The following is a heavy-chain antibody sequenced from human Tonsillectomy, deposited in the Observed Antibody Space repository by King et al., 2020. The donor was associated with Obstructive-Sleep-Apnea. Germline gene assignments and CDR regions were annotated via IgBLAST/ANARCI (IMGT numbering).Heavy chain of an antibody. CDR3: AKDRGSSGWSEDPFHY. CDR1: GFTFSSYA. V-gene: IGHV3-23*04. CDR2: ISGSGGST. J-gene: IGHJ4*02. D-gene: IGHD6-19*01. Sequence: VQLVESGGGLVQPGGSLRLSCAASGFTFSSYAMSWVRQAPGKGLEWVSAISGSGGSTYYADSVKGRFTISRDNSKNTLYLQMNSLRAEDTAVYYCAKDRGSSGWSEDPFHYWGQGTLVTVSS.